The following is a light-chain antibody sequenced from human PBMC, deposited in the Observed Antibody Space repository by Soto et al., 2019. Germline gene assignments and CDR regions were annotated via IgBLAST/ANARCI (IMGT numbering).Light chain of an antibody. CDR2: EVS. CDR1: SSDVGGYDF. V-gene: IGLV2-14*01. Sequence: QSALTQPASVSGSPGQSVTISCTGTSSDVGGYDFVSWYQQHPGKAPQLIIYEVSKRPSGVSERFSGSKSGKTASLTISGLQAEDEADYFCSSYIANSHFVVFGGGTKLTVL. CDR3: SSYIANSHFVV. J-gene: IGLJ2*01.